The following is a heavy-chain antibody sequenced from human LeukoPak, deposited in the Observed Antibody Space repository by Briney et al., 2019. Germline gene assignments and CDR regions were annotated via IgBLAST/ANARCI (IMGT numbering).Heavy chain of an antibody. CDR2: IYYSGST. D-gene: IGHD3-22*01. CDR3: ARVKGYYYDSSVLTPDAFDI. J-gene: IGHJ3*02. Sequence: PSETLSLTCTVSGGSISSSSYYWGWIRQPPGKGLEWIGSIYYSGSTYYNPSLKSRVTISVDTSKNQFSLKLSSVTAADTAVYYCARVKGYYYDSSVLTPDAFDIWGQGTMVTVSS. V-gene: IGHV4-39*07. CDR1: GGSISSSSYY.